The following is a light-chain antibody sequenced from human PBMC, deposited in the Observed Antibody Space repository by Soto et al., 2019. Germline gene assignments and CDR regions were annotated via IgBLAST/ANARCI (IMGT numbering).Light chain of an antibody. CDR1: SYNIGTSS. CDR3: AAWDDSLNGHV. CDR2: TTN. V-gene: IGLV1-44*01. J-gene: IGLJ1*01. Sequence: QSLLTQPQSASGTPGQRVTISCSGSSYNIGTSSVHWFQQLPGTAPKLLISTTNQRPSGVPERFSGSKSGTSASLAISGLQSEDEADYYCAAWDDSLNGHVFGTGTKLTVL.